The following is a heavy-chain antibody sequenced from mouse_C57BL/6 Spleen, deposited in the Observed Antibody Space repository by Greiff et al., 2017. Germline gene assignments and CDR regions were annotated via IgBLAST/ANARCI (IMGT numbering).Heavy chain of an antibody. V-gene: IGHV1-82*01. Sequence: QVQLQQSGPELVKPGASVKISCKASGYAFSSSWMNWVKQRPGKGLEWIGRIYPGDGDTNYNGKFKGKATLTADKSSSTAYMQLSSLTSEDSAVYFCARSGWYYYEYWGQGTTLTVSS. D-gene: IGHD2-4*01. CDR3: ARSGWYYYEY. J-gene: IGHJ2*01. CDR2: IYPGDGDT. CDR1: GYAFSSSW.